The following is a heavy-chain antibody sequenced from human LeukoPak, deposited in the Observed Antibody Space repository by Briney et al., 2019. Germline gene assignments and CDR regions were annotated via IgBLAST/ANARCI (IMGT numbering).Heavy chain of an antibody. CDR2: IIPIFGTA. V-gene: IGHV1-69*13. Sequence: ASVKVSCKASGGTFSSYAISWVRQAPGQGLEWMGGIIPIFGTANYAQKFQGRVTITADESTSTAYMELSSLRSEDTAVYYCARVGLIAAAGSIRNWFDPWGQGTLVTVSS. J-gene: IGHJ5*02. CDR1: GGTFSSYA. CDR3: ARVGLIAAAGSIRNWFDP. D-gene: IGHD6-13*01.